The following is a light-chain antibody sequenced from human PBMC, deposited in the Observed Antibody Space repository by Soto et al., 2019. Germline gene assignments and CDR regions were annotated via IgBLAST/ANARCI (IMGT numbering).Light chain of an antibody. J-gene: IGKJ1*01. Sequence: EIVLTQSPGTLSLSPGDRATLSCRASQSVSSRNLAWYQQKPGQPPRLLIHLASTRATGIPDRFSGSGSGTDFTLTISRLQPEDCAVYYCQQYGNSPRTFGQGTKVEVK. V-gene: IGKV3-20*01. CDR2: LAS. CDR1: QSVSSRN. CDR3: QQYGNSPRT.